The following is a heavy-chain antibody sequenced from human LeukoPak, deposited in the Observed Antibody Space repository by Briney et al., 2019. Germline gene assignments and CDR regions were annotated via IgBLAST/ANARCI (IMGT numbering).Heavy chain of an antibody. CDR1: GGSISSSSYY. J-gene: IGHJ4*02. CDR2: IYYSGST. Sequence: SETLSLTCTVSGGSISSSSYYWGWIRQPPGKGLEWIGSIYYSGSTYYNPSLKSRVTISVDTSKNQFSLKLSSVTAADTAVYYCARHQSSGSYYSLPETFDYWGQGTLVTVSS. V-gene: IGHV4-39*01. CDR3: ARHQSSGSYYSLPETFDY. D-gene: IGHD3-10*01.